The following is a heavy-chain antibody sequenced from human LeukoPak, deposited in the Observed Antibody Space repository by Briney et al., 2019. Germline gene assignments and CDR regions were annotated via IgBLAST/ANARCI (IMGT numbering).Heavy chain of an antibody. V-gene: IGHV3-23*01. CDR3: AKCRLSYGDDAFHV. CDR2: VAGGGGKK. D-gene: IGHD4-17*01. Sequence: PGGSLRLSCAASGFSFSNYAMSWLRQALGKGLEWVSYVAGGGGKKFHADSVKGRFTISRDNSRNTMFLQMNSLRVEDTAVYYCAKCRLSYGDDAFHVWGQGTMVLVSS. J-gene: IGHJ3*01. CDR1: GFSFSNYA.